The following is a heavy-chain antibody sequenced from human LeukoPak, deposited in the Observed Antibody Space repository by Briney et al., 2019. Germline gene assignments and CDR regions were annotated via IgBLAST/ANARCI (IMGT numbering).Heavy chain of an antibody. V-gene: IGHV3-30*01. CDR2: ISYDGTNK. D-gene: IGHD3-16*01. CDR1: GFAFSSYT. Sequence: GRSLRLSCAASGFAFSSYTLHWVRKAPRKGLDWVAVISYDGTNKDYADSVRGRFAISRDNSKNTLYLQTNSLRAEDTAVYYCARDNIYSGWGSFDSWGQGTLVTVSS. J-gene: IGHJ4*02. CDR3: ARDNIYSGWGSFDS.